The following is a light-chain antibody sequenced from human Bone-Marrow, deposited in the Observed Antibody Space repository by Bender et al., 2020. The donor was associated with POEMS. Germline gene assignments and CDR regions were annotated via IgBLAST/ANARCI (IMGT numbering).Light chain of an antibody. Sequence: QSALTQPRSVSGSLGQSVTISCTGTRSDVGGYNFVSWFQQFPGKAPKLMIYDVSKRPSGVPDRFSGSKSGNTASLTISGLQAEDEADYYCCSYAGSYTLVFGEGTKLTVL. CDR2: DVS. J-gene: IGLJ2*01. CDR3: CSYAGSYTLV. V-gene: IGLV2-11*01. CDR1: RSDVGGYNF.